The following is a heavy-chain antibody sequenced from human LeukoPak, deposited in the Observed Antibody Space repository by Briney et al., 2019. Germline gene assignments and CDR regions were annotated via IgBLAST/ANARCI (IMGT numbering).Heavy chain of an antibody. Sequence: PGGSLRLSCAASAFMFSNYAMTWIRQAPGKGLEWVSTINVDGTSTFYADSVKGRFTTSKDHSKNTLYLQMNSLRAGDTALYYCAKWRPTALSTEAFDIWGQGTMVTVSS. J-gene: IGHJ3*02. D-gene: IGHD2-21*02. V-gene: IGHV3-23*01. CDR1: AFMFSNYA. CDR3: AKWRPTALSTEAFDI. CDR2: INVDGTST.